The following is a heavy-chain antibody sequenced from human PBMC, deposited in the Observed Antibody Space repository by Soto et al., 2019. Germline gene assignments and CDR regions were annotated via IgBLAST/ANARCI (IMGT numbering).Heavy chain of an antibody. CDR2: IFYAGDT. CDR1: GESIATGAFY. J-gene: IGHJ5*02. V-gene: IGHV4-31*03. CDR3: AREGDYRTWFEP. D-gene: IGHD4-17*01. Sequence: SETLSLSCTVSGESIATGAFYWSWIRLQSGKGPEWIGSIFYAGDTYYNPSLKSRVEISLDGSQNQFSLNLRSVTAADTAVYYCAREGDYRTWFEPWGPGTLVTVSS.